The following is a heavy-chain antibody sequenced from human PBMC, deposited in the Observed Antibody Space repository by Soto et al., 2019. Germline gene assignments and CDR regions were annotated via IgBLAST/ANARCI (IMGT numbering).Heavy chain of an antibody. J-gene: IGHJ4*02. Sequence: TLSLTCTVSGGSLSSSDYYGSWIRQPPGKGLEWIGYIYYSGSTYYNPSLKSRVTISVDTSKNQFSLKLSSVTAADTAVYYCARGDYVAYFDYWGQGTLVIVSS. CDR3: ARGDYVAYFDY. CDR1: GGSLSSSDYY. CDR2: IYYSGST. D-gene: IGHD4-17*01. V-gene: IGHV4-30-4*01.